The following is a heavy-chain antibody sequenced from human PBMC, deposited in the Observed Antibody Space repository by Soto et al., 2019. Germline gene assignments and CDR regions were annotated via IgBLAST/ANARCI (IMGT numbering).Heavy chain of an antibody. Sequence: GGSLRLSCAASGFTFSSYGMHWVRQAPGKGLEWVAVIGYEGSNKYYADSVKGRFTISRDNSKNTLYLQMNSLRAEDTAVYYCAAGYCSGGSCYPFDYWGQGTLVTVSS. V-gene: IGHV3-33*01. CDR2: IGYEGSNK. CDR1: GFTFSSYG. J-gene: IGHJ4*02. CDR3: AAGYCSGGSCYPFDY. D-gene: IGHD2-15*01.